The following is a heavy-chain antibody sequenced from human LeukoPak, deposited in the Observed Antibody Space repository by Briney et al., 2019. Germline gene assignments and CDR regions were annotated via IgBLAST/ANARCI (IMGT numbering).Heavy chain of an antibody. V-gene: IGHV1-46*01. CDR3: ARGLWGRGYYYYMDV. J-gene: IGHJ6*03. D-gene: IGHD3-16*01. CDR2: INPSGGST. Sequence: ASVKVSCKASGYTFTSYYMHWVRQAPGQGLEWMGIINPSGGSTSYAQKFQGRVTMTRDMSTSTVYMELSSLRSEDTAVYYCARGLWGRGYYYYMDVWGKGTTVTISS. CDR1: GYTFTSYY.